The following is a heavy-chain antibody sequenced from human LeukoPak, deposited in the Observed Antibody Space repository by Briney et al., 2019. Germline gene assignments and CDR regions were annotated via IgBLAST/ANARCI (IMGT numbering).Heavy chain of an antibody. J-gene: IGHJ4*02. CDR1: GYSISSSYY. CDR2: IYYSGST. V-gene: IGHV4-61*01. CDR3: ARMPAPYDFWSGYPYFDY. Sequence: PSETLSLTCTVSGYSISSSYYWSWIRQPPGKGLEWIGYIYYSGSTNYNPSLKSRVTISVDTSKNQFSLKLSSVTAADTAVYYCARMPAPYDFWSGYPYFDYWGQGTLVTVSS. D-gene: IGHD3-3*01.